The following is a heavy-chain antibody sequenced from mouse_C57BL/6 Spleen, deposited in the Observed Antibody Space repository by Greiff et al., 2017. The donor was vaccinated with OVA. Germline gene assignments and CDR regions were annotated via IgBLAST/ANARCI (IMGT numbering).Heavy chain of an antibody. CDR2: IRLKSDNYAT. V-gene: IGHV6-3*01. D-gene: IGHD2-12*01. CDR3: TSLYPGFAY. CDR1: GFTFSNYW. Sequence: EVQLVDSGGGLVQPGGSMKLSCVASGFTFSNYWMNWVRQSPEKGLEWVAQIRLKSDNYATHYAESVKGRFTISRDDSKSSVYLQMNNLRAEDTGIYYCTSLYPGFAYWGQGTLVTVSA. J-gene: IGHJ3*01.